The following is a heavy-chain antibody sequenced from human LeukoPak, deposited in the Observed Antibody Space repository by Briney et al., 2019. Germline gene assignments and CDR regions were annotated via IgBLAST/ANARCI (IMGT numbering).Heavy chain of an antibody. Sequence: GGSLRLSCAASGFIFSSYGMHWVRLAPGKGLEWVAFILYDGSNKYYADSVKGRFTISRDNSKNTLYLQMNSLRAEDTAVYYCAKDRVAVAGLDYYYMDVWGKGTTVTISS. V-gene: IGHV3-30*02. CDR2: ILYDGSNK. CDR3: AKDRVAVAGLDYYYMDV. D-gene: IGHD6-19*01. J-gene: IGHJ6*03. CDR1: GFIFSSYG.